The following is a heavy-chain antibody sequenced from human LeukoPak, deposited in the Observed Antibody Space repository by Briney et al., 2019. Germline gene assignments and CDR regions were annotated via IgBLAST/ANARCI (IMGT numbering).Heavy chain of an antibody. D-gene: IGHD3-22*01. V-gene: IGHV4-34*01. CDR2: INHSGST. J-gene: IGHJ1*01. CDR3: TLYYYDSSGYDTEYFQH. CDR1: GGSFSGYH. Sequence: SETLSLTCAVYGGSFSGYHWSWIRQPPGKGLEWIGEINHSGSTNYNPSLKSRVTISVDTSKNQFSLKLSSVTAADTAVYYCTLYYYDSSGYDTEYFQHWGQGTLVTVSS.